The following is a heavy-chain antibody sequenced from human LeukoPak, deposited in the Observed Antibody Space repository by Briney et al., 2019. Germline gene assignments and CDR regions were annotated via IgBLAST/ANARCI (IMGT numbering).Heavy chain of an antibody. D-gene: IGHD2-15*01. Sequence: GSLRLSCAASGFTFSSYGMHWVRQAPGKGLEWVAVIWYDGSNKYYADSVKGRFTISRDNSKNTLYLQMNSLRAEDTAVYYCAKADCSGGSCYYSDYWGQGTLVTVSS. CDR2: IWYDGSNK. V-gene: IGHV3-33*06. CDR3: AKADCSGGSCYYSDY. J-gene: IGHJ4*02. CDR1: GFTFSSYG.